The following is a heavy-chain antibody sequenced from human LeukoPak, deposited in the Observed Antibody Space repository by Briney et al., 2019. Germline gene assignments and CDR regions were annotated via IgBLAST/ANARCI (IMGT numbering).Heavy chain of an antibody. J-gene: IGHJ6*03. CDR1: GGTFSSYA. V-gene: IGHV1-18*01. CDR3: ARVSGSYLYYMDV. CDR2: ISAYNGNT. D-gene: IGHD3-10*01. Sequence: ASVKVSCKASGGTFSSYAISWVRQAPGQGLEWMGWISAYNGNTNYAQKLQGRVTMTTDTSTSTAYMELRSLRSDDTAVYYCARVSGSYLYYMDVWGKGTTVTVSS.